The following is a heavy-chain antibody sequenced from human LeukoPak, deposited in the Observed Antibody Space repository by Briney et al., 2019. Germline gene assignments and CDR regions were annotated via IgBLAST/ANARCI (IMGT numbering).Heavy chain of an antibody. V-gene: IGHV3-7*01. CDR1: GFTLSSYW. CDR2: IKYDGSGK. D-gene: IGHD1-26*01. J-gene: IGHJ4*02. CDR3: ARDLFSGSYQEDF. Sequence: GGSLRLSCAASGFTLSSYWMSWVRQAPGKGLEWVANIKYDGSGKYYADSVKGGFTISGDDAKNSLYLEMNRLRVEDTAVYYCARDLFSGSYQEDFWGQGTLVTVSS.